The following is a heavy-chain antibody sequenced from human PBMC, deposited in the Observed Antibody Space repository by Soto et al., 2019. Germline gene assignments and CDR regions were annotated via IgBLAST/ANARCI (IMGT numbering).Heavy chain of an antibody. CDR2: IKSETDGGTT. D-gene: IGHD2-15*01. CDR1: GFTFNNAW. J-gene: IGHJ4*02. CDR3: TTEMAYCSYGSCYSEPFDS. V-gene: IGHV3-15*01. Sequence: EVQLVESGGGLVQPGGSLRLSCAVSGFTFNNAWMSWVRQTPGKGLEWVGRIKSETDGGTTEYAAPVKGRFTISRDDSKNTLYLEMSTLKTEDTAVYYCTTEMAYCSYGSCYSEPFDSWGQGTLVTVSS.